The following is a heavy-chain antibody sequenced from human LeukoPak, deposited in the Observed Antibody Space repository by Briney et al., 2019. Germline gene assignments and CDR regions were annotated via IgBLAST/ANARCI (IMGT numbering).Heavy chain of an antibody. Sequence: SETLSLTCTVSGGSISSYYWSWIRQPPGKGLEWIGYIYYSGSTNYNPSLKSRVTISVDTSKNQFSLKLSSVTAADTAVYYCARRNTYYYGMDVWGQGTTVTVSS. CDR1: GGSISSYY. D-gene: IGHD2/OR15-2a*01. J-gene: IGHJ6*02. V-gene: IGHV4-59*08. CDR3: ARRNTYYYGMDV. CDR2: IYYSGST.